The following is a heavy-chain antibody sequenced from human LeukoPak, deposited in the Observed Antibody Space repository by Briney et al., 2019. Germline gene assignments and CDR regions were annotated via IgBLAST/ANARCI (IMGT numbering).Heavy chain of an antibody. V-gene: IGHV1-2*02. Sequence: GASVKVSCKASGYTFTGYYMHWVRQAPGQGLEWMGWINPNSGGTNYAQKFQGRVTMTRDTSTSTGYMELSGLISDDTAVYYCARDGYCSSTSCWYYYYMDVWGKGTTVTVSS. J-gene: IGHJ6*03. D-gene: IGHD2-2*01. CDR1: GYTFTGYY. CDR3: ARDGYCSSTSCWYYYYMDV. CDR2: INPNSGGT.